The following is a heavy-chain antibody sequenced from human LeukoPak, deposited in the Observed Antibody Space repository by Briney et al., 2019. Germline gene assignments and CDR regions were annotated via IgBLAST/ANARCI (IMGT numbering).Heavy chain of an antibody. CDR1: GFTFTNAW. J-gene: IGHJ4*02. D-gene: IGHD3-10*01. V-gene: IGHV3-15*01. CDR3: TTDLGTYYHGSQRLIPIDY. Sequence: GGSLRLSCADSGFTFTNAWMSWVRQALGKGLEWIGRIKSKTDGETTNYAEPVRGRFTISRDDSKSAVYLQMNSLKIEDTAVYYCTTDLGTYYHGSQRLIPIDYWGQGTLVTVSS. CDR2: IKSKTDGETT.